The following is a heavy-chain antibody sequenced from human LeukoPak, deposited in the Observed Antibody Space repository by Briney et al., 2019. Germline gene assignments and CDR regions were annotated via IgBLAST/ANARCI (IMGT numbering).Heavy chain of an antibody. D-gene: IGHD2-2*01. Sequence: SETLSLTCTVSGGSISSSSYYWGWIRQPPGKGLEWIGSIYYSWCTYYNPALKSRVTISVDTSKNQFSLKLSSVTAADTAVYYCARHYLPAAQYTPWYYYMDVWGKGTTVTVSS. J-gene: IGHJ6*03. CDR3: ARHYLPAAQYTPWYYYMDV. V-gene: IGHV4-39*01. CDR1: GGSISSSSYY. CDR2: IYYSWCT.